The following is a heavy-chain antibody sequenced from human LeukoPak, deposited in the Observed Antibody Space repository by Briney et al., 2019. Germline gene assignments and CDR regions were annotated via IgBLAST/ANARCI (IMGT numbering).Heavy chain of an antibody. V-gene: IGHV3-30*03. J-gene: IGHJ4*02. Sequence: GGSLRLSCAASGFTFSSYGMHWVRQAPGKGLEWVAVISYDGSNKYYADSVKGRFTISRDNSKNTLYLQMNSLRAEDTAVYYYARGPADIPEFDYWGQGTLVTVSS. CDR3: ARGPADIPEFDY. CDR2: ISYDGSNK. CDR1: GFTFSSYG. D-gene: IGHD2-2*01.